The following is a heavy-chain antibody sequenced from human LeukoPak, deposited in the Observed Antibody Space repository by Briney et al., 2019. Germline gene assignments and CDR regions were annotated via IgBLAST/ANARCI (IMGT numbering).Heavy chain of an antibody. J-gene: IGHJ5*02. V-gene: IGHV1-2*02. D-gene: IGHD5-12*01. CDR1: GYTFTGYY. CDR3: ARAGRGYSGYDP. Sequence: GASVKVSCKASGYTFTGYYMHWVRQAPGQGLEWMGWINPNSGGTSYAQKFQGRVTMTRDTSISTAYMELSRLRSDDTAVYYCARAGRGYSGYDPWGQGTLVTVSS. CDR2: INPNSGGT.